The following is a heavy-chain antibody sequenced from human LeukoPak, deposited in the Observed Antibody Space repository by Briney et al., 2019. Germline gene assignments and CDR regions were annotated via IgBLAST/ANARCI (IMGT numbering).Heavy chain of an antibody. CDR2: IYHSGRS. J-gene: IGHJ4*02. CDR1: GYSISSGYY. Sequence: SETLSLTCTVSGYSISSGYYWGWMRQPPGKGLEWIGTIYHSGRSHYNPSLKSRVTISVDPSKNHFSLKLSSVTAADTAVYYCARGTSPGYWGQGTLVTVSS. D-gene: IGHD3/OR15-3a*01. CDR3: ARGTSPGY. V-gene: IGHV4-38-2*02.